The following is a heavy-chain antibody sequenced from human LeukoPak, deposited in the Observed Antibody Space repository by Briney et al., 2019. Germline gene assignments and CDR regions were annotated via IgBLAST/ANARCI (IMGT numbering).Heavy chain of an antibody. V-gene: IGHV1-8*01. CDR2: MNPNSGNT. CDR3: ARAPREYPHLPYYYYMDV. Sequence: ASVKLSCKASGYTFTSYDINWVRQATGQGLEWMGWMNPNSGNTDYAQEFQGRVTMTRNTSISTAYMELSSLISEDTAVYYCARAPREYPHLPYYYYMDVWGKGTTVTVSS. CDR1: GYTFTSYD. J-gene: IGHJ6*03. D-gene: IGHD3-10*01.